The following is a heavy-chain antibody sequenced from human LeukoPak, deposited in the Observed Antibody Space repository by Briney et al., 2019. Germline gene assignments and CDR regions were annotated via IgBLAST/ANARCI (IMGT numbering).Heavy chain of an antibody. D-gene: IGHD5-18*01. J-gene: IGHJ4*02. CDR2: INPNSGGT. CDR1: GYTFTGYY. Sequence: ASVKVSCKASGYTFTGYYMHWVRQAPGQGLEWMGWINPNSGGTNYAQKFQGRVTMTRDTSISTAYMELSRLRSDDTAVYYCARDREAVDTAMVPGYWGQGTLVIVSS. V-gene: IGHV1-2*02. CDR3: ARDREAVDTAMVPGY.